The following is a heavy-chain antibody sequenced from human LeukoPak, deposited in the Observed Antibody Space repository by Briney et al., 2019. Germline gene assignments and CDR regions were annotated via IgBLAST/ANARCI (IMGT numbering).Heavy chain of an antibody. CDR2: INSDGSST. V-gene: IGHV3-74*01. D-gene: IGHD6-19*01. CDR3: ARGSIAVAGLDY. Sequence: GGSLRLSCAASGFTFSSYSMNWVRQAPGKGLVWVSRINSDGSSTSYADSVKGRFTISRDNAKNTLYLQMNSLRAEDTAVYYRARGSIAVAGLDYWGQGTLVTVSS. CDR1: GFTFSSYS. J-gene: IGHJ4*02.